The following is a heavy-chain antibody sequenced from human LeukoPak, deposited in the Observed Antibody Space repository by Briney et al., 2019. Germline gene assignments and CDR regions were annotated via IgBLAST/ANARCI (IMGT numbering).Heavy chain of an antibody. Sequence: PGGSLRLSCAASGFTFSSHGMHWVRQAPGKGLEWVAVIWYDGSNKYYADSVKGRFTISRDNSKNTLYLQMNSLRAEDTAVYYCARDGGKMATISYYYYYYGMDVWGQGTTVTVSS. CDR3: ARDGGKMATISYYYYYYGMDV. CDR2: IWYDGSNK. V-gene: IGHV3-33*01. J-gene: IGHJ6*02. D-gene: IGHD5-24*01. CDR1: GFTFSSHG.